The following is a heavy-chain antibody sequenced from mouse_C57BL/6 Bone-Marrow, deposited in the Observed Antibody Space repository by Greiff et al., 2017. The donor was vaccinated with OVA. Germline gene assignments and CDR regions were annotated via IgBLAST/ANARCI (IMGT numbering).Heavy chain of an antibody. CDR1: GYTFTSYW. CDR2: IDPSDSYT. Sequence: QVQLQQPGAELVKPGASVKLSCKASGYTFTSYWMQWVKQRPGQGLEWIGEIDPSDSYTNYHQKFKGKATVTVDTSSSTAYMQLSSLTSEDSAVYYCARESGNYAWFAYWGQGTLVTVSA. J-gene: IGHJ3*01. CDR3: ARESGNYAWFAY. V-gene: IGHV1-50*01. D-gene: IGHD2-1*01.